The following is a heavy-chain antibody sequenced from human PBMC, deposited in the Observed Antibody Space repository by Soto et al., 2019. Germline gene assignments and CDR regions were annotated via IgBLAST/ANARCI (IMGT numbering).Heavy chain of an antibody. CDR2: IWYDGSNK. Sequence: QVQLVESGGGEVQPGRSLRLSCAASGFTFSSYGMHWVRQAPGKGLEWVAVIWYDGSNKYYADSVKGRFTISRDNSKNTLYLQMNSLRAEDTAVYYCARDFTHYDYIWGGPTYYFDYWGQGTLVTVSS. V-gene: IGHV3-33*01. CDR1: GFTFSSYG. D-gene: IGHD3-16*01. J-gene: IGHJ4*02. CDR3: ARDFTHYDYIWGGPTYYFDY.